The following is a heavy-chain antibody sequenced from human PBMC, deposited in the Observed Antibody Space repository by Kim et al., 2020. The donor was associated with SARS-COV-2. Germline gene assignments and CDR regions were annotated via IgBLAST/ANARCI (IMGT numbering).Heavy chain of an antibody. V-gene: IGHV1-2*02. CDR3: AREEEIPNYYIFDI. D-gene: IGHD3-10*01. J-gene: IGHJ3*02. Sequence: QNFKGRVTLTRDTSISTAYMELNNLRSDDTAVYYCAREEEIPNYYIFDIWGQGTTVTVSS.